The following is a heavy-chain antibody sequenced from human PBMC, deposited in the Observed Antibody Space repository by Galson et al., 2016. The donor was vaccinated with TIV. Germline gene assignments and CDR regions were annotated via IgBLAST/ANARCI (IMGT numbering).Heavy chain of an antibody. J-gene: IGHJ3*01. CDR3: ARALDYLRSGAYSCRSEFQYCPVDF. Sequence: SLRLSCAASGFSFSTYCMPWVRQAPGKGLLWVARINGDGSNIDYAESVEGRFTISRDNAKSTLYLQMNSLRAEDTALYFCARALDYLRSGAYSCRSEFQYCPVDFWGQGTMVAVSS. CDR1: GFSFSTYC. D-gene: IGHD2-15*01. CDR2: INGDGSNI. V-gene: IGHV3-74*01.